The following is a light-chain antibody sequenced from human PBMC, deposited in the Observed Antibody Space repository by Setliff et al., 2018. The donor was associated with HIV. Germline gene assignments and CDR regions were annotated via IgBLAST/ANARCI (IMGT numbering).Light chain of an antibody. V-gene: IGLV1-51*01. CDR2: DNN. J-gene: IGLJ2*01. CDR3: GAWDSSLSAVV. Sequence: QSALTQPPSLSAAARQKVTISCSGRTSNIGSNSLSWYQQFPGTAPRLLIFDNNNRPSGIPDRFSGSKSGTSATLGVTGLQTGDEADYYCGAWDSSLSAVVFGGGTKVTVL. CDR1: TSNIGSNS.